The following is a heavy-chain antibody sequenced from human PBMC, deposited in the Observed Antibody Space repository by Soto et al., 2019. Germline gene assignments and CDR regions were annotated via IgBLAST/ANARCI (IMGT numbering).Heavy chain of an antibody. CDR1: GFTFSSYS. CDR2: ISSSSSYI. J-gene: IGHJ4*02. D-gene: IGHD6-13*01. V-gene: IGHV3-21*01. CDR3: ARIIAAAGTFDY. Sequence: GGSLRLSCAASGFTFSSYSMNWVRQAPGKGLEWVSSISSSSSYIYYADSVKGRFTISRDNAKNSLYLQMNSPRAEDTAVYYCARIIAAAGTFDYWGQGTLVTVSS.